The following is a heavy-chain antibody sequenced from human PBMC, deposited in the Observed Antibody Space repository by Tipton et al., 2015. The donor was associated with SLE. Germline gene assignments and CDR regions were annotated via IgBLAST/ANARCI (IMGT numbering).Heavy chain of an antibody. D-gene: IGHD6-6*01. V-gene: IGHV3-64*01. J-gene: IGHJ4*02. CDR2: ISSNGGSS. CDR3: ARGWGYSSSPFDY. Sequence: SLRLSCAASGFTFSSYAMHWVRQAPGKGLEYVSAISSNGGSSYYANSVKGRFTISRDNSKNTLYLQMGSLRAEDMAVYYCARGWGYSSSPFDYWGQGTLVTVSS. CDR1: GFTFSSYA.